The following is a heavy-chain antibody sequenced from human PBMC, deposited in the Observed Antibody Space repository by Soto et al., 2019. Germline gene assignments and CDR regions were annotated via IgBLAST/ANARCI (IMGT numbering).Heavy chain of an antibody. Sequence: QVQLVQSGAEVKKPGASVKVSCKASGYTFTSSGFSWVRQAPGQGLEWMAWISAYNGETHYAQKFQGRVTMTTDTATSTSYMELRSLRADDTAVYYCVRDSGSYMYVSDWGQGTLVTGSS. D-gene: IGHD1-26*01. CDR1: GYTFTSSG. CDR3: VRDSGSYMYVSD. CDR2: ISAYNGET. V-gene: IGHV1-18*01. J-gene: IGHJ4*02.